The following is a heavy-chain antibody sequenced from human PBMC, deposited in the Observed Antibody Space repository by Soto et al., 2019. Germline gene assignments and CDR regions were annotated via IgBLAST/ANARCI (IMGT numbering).Heavy chain of an antibody. CDR1: GDRFTSYW. D-gene: IGHD3-22*01. Sequence: GEPLKISCQGSGDRFTSYWIGLVRQMPGKGVEWMGIIYPGDSDTRYSPSFQGQVTISADKSISTAYLQWSSLKASDTAMYYCARQIYDSDTGPNFQYYFDSWGQGTPVTVSS. CDR2: IYPGDSDT. CDR3: ARQIYDSDTGPNFQYYFDS. V-gene: IGHV5-51*01. J-gene: IGHJ4*02.